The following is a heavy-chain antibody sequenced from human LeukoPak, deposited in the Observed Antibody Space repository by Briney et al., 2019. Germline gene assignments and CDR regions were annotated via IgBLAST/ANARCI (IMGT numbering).Heavy chain of an antibody. V-gene: IGHV3-30*02. D-gene: IGHD3-10*01. CDR1: GFTFSSYG. CDR3: AKALGTAMVRGVIDY. CDR2: IRYDGSII. J-gene: IGHJ4*02. Sequence: GGSLRLSCAASGFTFSSYGMRWVRQAPGKGLEWVAFIRYDGSIIYYADSVKGRFTISRDNSKNTLYLQMNSLRAEDTAVYYCAKALGTAMVRGVIDYWGQGTPVTVSS.